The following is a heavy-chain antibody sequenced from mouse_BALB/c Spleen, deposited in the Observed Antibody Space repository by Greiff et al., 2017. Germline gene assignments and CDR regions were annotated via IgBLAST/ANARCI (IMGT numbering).Heavy chain of an antibody. CDR1: GFTFSSFG. J-gene: IGHJ3*01. CDR3: ARSGSGYVGWFAY. D-gene: IGHD3-1*01. Sequence: EVKLMESGGGLVQPGGSRTLSCAASGFTFSSFGMHWVRQAPEKGLEWVAYISSGSSTIYYADTVKGRFTISRDNPKNTLFLQKTSLRSEDTAMYYCARSGSGYVGWFAYWGQGTLVTVSA. V-gene: IGHV5-17*02. CDR2: ISSGSSTI.